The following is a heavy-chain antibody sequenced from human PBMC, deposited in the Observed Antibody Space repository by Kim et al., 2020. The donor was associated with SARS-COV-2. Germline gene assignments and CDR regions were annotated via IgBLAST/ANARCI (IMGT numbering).Heavy chain of an antibody. V-gene: IGHV4-39*01. Sequence: SETLSLTCTVSGGSISSSNYYWGWIRQPPGKGLEWIGNIFYSGNTYYNPSLKSRVTISVDTSKNQFSLKLSSVTAADTAVYYCARVVPVTMIVVVITPSGVFDIWGQGTMVTVPS. CDR3: ARVVPVTMIVVVITPSGVFDI. CDR1: GGSISSSNYY. D-gene: IGHD3-22*01. J-gene: IGHJ3*02. CDR2: IFYSGNT.